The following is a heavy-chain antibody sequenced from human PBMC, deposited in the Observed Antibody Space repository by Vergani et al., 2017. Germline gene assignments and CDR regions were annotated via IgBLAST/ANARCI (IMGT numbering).Heavy chain of an antibody. Sequence: EVRLVQSGAEVKKPGESLKFSCQISWYSFTNYWIAWVRQMPGKGLEWMGIIHPADSDTRYSPSFKGQVTISVDKSISTAYLQRSSLRASDSAMYYCARLYGRDSSGSKYYDYWGQGTLVTVSS. D-gene: IGHD3-22*01. CDR2: IHPADSDT. CDR3: ARLYGRDSSGSKYYDY. CDR1: WYSFTNYW. J-gene: IGHJ4*02. V-gene: IGHV5-51*01.